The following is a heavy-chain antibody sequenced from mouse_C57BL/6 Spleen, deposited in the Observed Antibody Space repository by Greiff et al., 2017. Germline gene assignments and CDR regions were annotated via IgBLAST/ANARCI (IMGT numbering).Heavy chain of an antibody. CDR1: GFTFSSYA. D-gene: IGHD2-5*01. CDR3: ERSNHLAWFAD. Sequence: EVKLVESGGGLVKPGGSLKLSCAASGFTFSSYAMSWVRQTPEERLEWVATISDGGSYTYYPDNVKGRFTISRDNAKNNLYLQMSHLKSEDTAMYYCERSNHLAWFADWGKGTLVTVSA. V-gene: IGHV5-4*03. J-gene: IGHJ3*01. CDR2: ISDGGSYT.